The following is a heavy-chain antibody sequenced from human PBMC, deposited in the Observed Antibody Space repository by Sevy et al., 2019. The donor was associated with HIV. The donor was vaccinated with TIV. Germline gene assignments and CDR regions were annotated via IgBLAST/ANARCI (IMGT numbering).Heavy chain of an antibody. CDR3: SRVQGTISPYNYFGMDV. CDR1: GFTFGDYA. J-gene: IGHJ6*02. V-gene: IGHV3-49*03. D-gene: IGHD3-3*01. CDR2: IKSKTYGGTT. Sequence: GGSLRLSCTASGFTFGDYAMSWLRQAPGKGLEWVGFIKSKTYGGTTEYAASVKGRFTISRDDSKSIAYLQMNSLKTEDTAIYYCSRVQGTISPYNYFGMDVWCQGTTVTVSS.